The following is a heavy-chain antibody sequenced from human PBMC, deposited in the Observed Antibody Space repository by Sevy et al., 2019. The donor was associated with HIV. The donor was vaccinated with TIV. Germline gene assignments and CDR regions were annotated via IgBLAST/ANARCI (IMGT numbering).Heavy chain of an antibody. V-gene: IGHV3-7*01. CDR3: ASSLGELSFFYYYDMDV. J-gene: IGHJ6*03. D-gene: IGHD3-16*02. Sequence: GGSLRLSCAASGFTFSSYWMSWVRQAPGKGLEWVANIKQDGSEKYYVDSVKGRFTISRDNAKNSLYLQMNSLRAEDTAVYYCASSLGELSFFYYYDMDVWGKGTTVTVSS. CDR2: IKQDGSEK. CDR1: GFTFSSYW.